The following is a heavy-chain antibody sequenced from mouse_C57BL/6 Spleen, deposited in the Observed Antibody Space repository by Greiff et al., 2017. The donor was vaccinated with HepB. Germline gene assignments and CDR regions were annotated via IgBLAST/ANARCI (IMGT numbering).Heavy chain of an antibody. J-gene: IGHJ4*01. V-gene: IGHV1-76*01. D-gene: IGHD4-1*01. Sequence: VQLQQSGAELVRPGASVKLSCKASGYTFTDYYINWVKQRPGQGLEWIARIYPGSGNTYYNEKFKGKATLTAEKSSSTAYMQLSSLTSEDSAVYFCARGLTGDYAMDYWGQGTSVTVSS. CDR2: IYPGSGNT. CDR1: GYTFTDYY. CDR3: ARGLTGDYAMDY.